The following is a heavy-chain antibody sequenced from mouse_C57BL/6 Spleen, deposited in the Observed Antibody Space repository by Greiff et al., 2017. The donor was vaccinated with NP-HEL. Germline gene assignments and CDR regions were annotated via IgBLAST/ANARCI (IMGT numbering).Heavy chain of an antibody. Sequence: EVQLVESGPELVKPGASVKMSCKASGYTFTDYNMHWVKQSHGKSLEWIGYINPNNGGTSYNQKFKGKATLTVNKSSSTAYMELRSLTSEDSAVYYCAKGDWDWFAYWGQGTLVTVSA. CDR2: INPNNGGT. V-gene: IGHV1-22*01. D-gene: IGHD4-1*01. CDR3: AKGDWDWFAY. CDR1: GYTFTDYN. J-gene: IGHJ3*01.